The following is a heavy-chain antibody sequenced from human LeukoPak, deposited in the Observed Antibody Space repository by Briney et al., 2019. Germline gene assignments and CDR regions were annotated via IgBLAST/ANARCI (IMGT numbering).Heavy chain of an antibody. V-gene: IGHV1-8*01. CDR1: GYTFTSYD. CDR2: MNPNSGNT. Sequence: GASVKASCKASGYTFTSYDINWVRQATGQGLEWMGWMNPNSGNTGYAQKFQGRVTMTRNTSISTAYMELSSLRSEDTAVYYCARGSNFDWLFPFDYWGQGTLVTVSS. D-gene: IGHD3-9*01. CDR3: ARGSNFDWLFPFDY. J-gene: IGHJ4*02.